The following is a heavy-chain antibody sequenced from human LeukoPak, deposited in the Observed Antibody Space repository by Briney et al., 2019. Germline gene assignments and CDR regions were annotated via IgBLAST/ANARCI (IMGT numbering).Heavy chain of an antibody. D-gene: IGHD2-15*01. V-gene: IGHV1-69*05. CDR1: GGTFSSYA. CDR3: ASPGYCNGGSCYRGGFDY. CDR2: IIPIFGTA. J-gene: IGHJ4*02. Sequence: ASVKVSCKASGGTFSSYAISWVRQAPGQGLEWMGGIIPIFGTANYAQKFQGRVTITTDESTSTAYMELSSLRSEDTAVYYCASPGYCNGGSCYRGGFDYWGQGTLVTVSS.